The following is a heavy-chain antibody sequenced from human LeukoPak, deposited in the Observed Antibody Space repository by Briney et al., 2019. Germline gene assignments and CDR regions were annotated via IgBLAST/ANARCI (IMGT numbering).Heavy chain of an antibody. Sequence: ASVKVSCKASGYTFTGYYMHWVRQAPGQGLEWMGWINPNSGGTNYAQKFQGWVTMTRDTSISTAYMELSRLRPDDTAVYYCARGLTDSSEFDYWGQGTLVTVSS. J-gene: IGHJ4*02. CDR1: GYTFTGYY. D-gene: IGHD3-22*01. CDR2: INPNSGGT. CDR3: ARGLTDSSEFDY. V-gene: IGHV1-2*04.